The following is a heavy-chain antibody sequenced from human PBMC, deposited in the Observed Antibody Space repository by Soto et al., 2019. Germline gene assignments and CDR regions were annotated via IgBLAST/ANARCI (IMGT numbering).Heavy chain of an antibody. CDR2: IYWDADK. CDR3: SHIVVAGLGYYFDY. V-gene: IGHV2-5*02. J-gene: IGHJ4*02. Sequence: QITLKESGPTLVKPTQTLTLTCTFSGFSLSSTRMSVCWIRQPPGKALEWLALIYWDADKRYSPFLKSRLTITTDTSKDQVVLTMSTLDPVDTARYYCSHIVVAGLGYYFDYWGQGTLVTVSS. CDR1: GFSLSSTRMS. D-gene: IGHD6-19*01.